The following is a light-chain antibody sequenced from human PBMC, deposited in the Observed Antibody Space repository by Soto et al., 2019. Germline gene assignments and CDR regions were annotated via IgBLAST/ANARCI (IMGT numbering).Light chain of an antibody. CDR1: SSDVGGYNY. CDR2: EVI. CDR3: SSYTSTNHVV. J-gene: IGLJ2*01. Sequence: QSVLTQPPSASGSPGQSVAISCTGTSSDVGGYNYVSWYQQHPGKAPKLVIYEVIKRPSGVSNRFSGSKSGNTASLTISGLQAEDETDYYCSSYTSTNHVVFGGGTQLTVL. V-gene: IGLV2-14*01.